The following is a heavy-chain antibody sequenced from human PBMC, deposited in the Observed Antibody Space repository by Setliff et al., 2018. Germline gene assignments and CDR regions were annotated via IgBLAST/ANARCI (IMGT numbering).Heavy chain of an antibody. CDR2: ISSGST. V-gene: IGHV4-59*08. CDR1: GGSISVYY. Sequence: PSETLSLTCTVSGGSISVYYWTWFRQPPGKGLEWIGYISSGSTNYNPSLKSRVTISVDPSKKQFSLKLSSVTATDTAVYYCARQRRWFGPQPIDYWGQGTLVTVSS. D-gene: IGHD3-10*01. CDR3: ARQRRWFGPQPIDY. J-gene: IGHJ4*02.